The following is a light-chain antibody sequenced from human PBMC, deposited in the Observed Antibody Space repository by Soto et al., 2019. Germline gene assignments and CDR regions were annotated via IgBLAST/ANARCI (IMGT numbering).Light chain of an antibody. J-gene: IGKJ4*01. V-gene: IGKV3D-15*01. CDR3: QQYKSCPLT. CDR1: QRVGSD. CDR2: DIF. Sequence: EIVMTQSPATLSVSPGERATLSCRASQRVGSDLAWYQQKPSQAPRLVIYDIFTRPTVVPTRISGSGSGTEFTLTVSSLQSEDFAVYDRQQYKSCPLTFGGGTKV.